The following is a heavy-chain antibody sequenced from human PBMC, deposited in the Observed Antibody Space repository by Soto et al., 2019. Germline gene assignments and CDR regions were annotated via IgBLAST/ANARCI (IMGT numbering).Heavy chain of an antibody. V-gene: IGHV3-21*01. CDR1: GFTFSSYS. Sequence: GGPLRLSCAASGFTFSSYSMNWVSQAPGKGLEWVSSISSSSSYIYYADSVKGRFTISRDNAKNSLYLQMNSLRAEDTAVYYCARDPPPGYDHDYWGQGTLVTVSS. J-gene: IGHJ4*02. CDR2: ISSSSSYI. CDR3: ARDPPPGYDHDY. D-gene: IGHD5-12*01.